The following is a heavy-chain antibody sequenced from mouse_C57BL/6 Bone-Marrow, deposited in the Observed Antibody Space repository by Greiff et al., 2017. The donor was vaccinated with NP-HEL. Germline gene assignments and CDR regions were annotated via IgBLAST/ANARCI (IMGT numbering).Heavy chain of an antibody. D-gene: IGHD2-1*01. V-gene: IGHV5-17*01. CDR1: GFTFSDYG. CDR3: ARGLLFYFDY. CDR2: ISSGSSTI. Sequence: EVQLVESGGGLVKPGGSLKLSCAASGFTFSDYGMHRVRQAPEKGLEWVAYISSGSSTIYYADTVKGRFTISRDNAKNTLFLQMTSLRSEDTAMYYCARGLLFYFDYWGQGTTLTVSS. J-gene: IGHJ2*01.